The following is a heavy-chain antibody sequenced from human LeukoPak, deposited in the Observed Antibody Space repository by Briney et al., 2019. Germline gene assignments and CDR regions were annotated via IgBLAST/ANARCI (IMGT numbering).Heavy chain of an antibody. V-gene: IGHV4-4*02. CDR2: IYHSWIT. Sequence: PSGTLSLTCAVSGGSISSSNWWSGVRQPPGKGLEWIGEIYHSWITNYNPSLKSRVTISLDKSKNQFSLKLSSVTAADTAVYYCARLGSSLNFDYWGQGTLVTVSS. D-gene: IGHD6-6*01. CDR3: ARLGSSLNFDY. CDR1: GGSISSSNW. J-gene: IGHJ4*02.